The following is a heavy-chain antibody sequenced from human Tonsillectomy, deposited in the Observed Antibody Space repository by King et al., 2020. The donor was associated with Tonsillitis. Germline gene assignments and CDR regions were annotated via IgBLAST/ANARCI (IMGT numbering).Heavy chain of an antibody. Sequence: VQLVESGGGLVQPGRSLRLSCTGSGFILGDYAMNWVRQAPGKGLEWVGFIRSKAYGGTTDYAASVTGRFTISRDDSKSVGYLQMNSLQTEDTAVYYCPRIPVHIGYYHGMDVWGRGTTVTVTS. V-gene: IGHV3-49*04. CDR1: GFILGDYA. CDR3: PRIPVHIGYYHGMDV. CDR2: IRSKAYGGTT. D-gene: IGHD2-2*03. J-gene: IGHJ6*02.